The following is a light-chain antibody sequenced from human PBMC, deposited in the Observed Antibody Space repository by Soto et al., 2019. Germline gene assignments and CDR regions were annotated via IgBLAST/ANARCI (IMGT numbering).Light chain of an antibody. CDR1: SSDVGGYNY. Sequence: QSALTQPPSASGSPGQSVTISCTGTSSDVGGYNYVSWYQQHPGKAPNLMFYEVSKRPSGVPDRFSGSNSGNTASLTVSGLQAEDEADYYFSSYAGSNNNYVFGTGTKVTVL. J-gene: IGLJ1*01. CDR2: EVS. CDR3: SSYAGSNNNYV. V-gene: IGLV2-8*01.